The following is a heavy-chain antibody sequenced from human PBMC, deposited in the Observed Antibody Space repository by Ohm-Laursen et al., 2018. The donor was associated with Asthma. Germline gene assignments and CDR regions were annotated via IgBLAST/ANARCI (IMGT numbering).Heavy chain of an antibody. J-gene: IGHJ4*02. D-gene: IGHD6-6*01. V-gene: IGHV3-30*18. CDR2: ISYDGSNK. Sequence: SLRLSCAASGYTFSRYSIHWIRQAPGKGLEWVAVISYDGSNKYYADSVKGRFTISRDNSKNTLYLQMNSLRAEDTAVYYCAKDVEYSSSSFDYWGQGTLVTVSS. CDR1: GYTFSRYS. CDR3: AKDVEYSSSSFDY.